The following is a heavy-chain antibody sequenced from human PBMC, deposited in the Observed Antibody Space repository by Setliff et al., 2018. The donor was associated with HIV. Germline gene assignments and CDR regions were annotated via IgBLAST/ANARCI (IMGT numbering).Heavy chain of an antibody. Sequence: GGSLRLSCAASGFTFSSYTMHWVRQAPGKGLEWVASISGGGKSIYYADSVKGRFTISRANADRSLYLQMNSLRAEDTAVYYCVKDEEYIGVLSATMNMPGYYHYYYMDVWGKGSTVTVSS. D-gene: IGHD2-2*01. CDR3: VKDEEYIGVLSATMNMPGYYHYYYMDV. CDR1: GFTFSSYT. J-gene: IGHJ6*03. V-gene: IGHV3-21*01. CDR2: ISGGGKSI.